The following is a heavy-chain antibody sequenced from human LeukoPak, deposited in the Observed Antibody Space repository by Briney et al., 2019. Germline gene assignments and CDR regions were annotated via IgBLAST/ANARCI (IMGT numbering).Heavy chain of an antibody. CDR1: GGSISSSSYY. D-gene: IGHD3-3*01. CDR2: IYYSGST. CDR3: ARQPGGYYDFWSGYYTGGSYYYYYYMVV. J-gene: IGHJ6*03. Sequence: SETLSLTCTVSGGSISSSSYYWGWIRQPPGKGLKWIGSIYYSGSTYYNPSLKSRVIIFVDTSKNQFSLKLSSVTAADTAVYYCARQPGGYYDFWSGYYTGGSYYYYYYMVVWGKGTTVTVSS. V-gene: IGHV4-39*01.